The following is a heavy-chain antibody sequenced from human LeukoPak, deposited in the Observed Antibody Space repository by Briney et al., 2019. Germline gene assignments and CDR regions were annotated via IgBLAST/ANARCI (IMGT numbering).Heavy chain of an antibody. V-gene: IGHV1-18*01. J-gene: IGHJ1*01. CDR2: ISAYNGNT. Sequence: ASVKVSCTASGYTFTSYGISWVRQAPGQGLEWMGWISAYNGNTNYAQKLQGRVTMTTDTSTSTAYMELRSLRSDDTAVYYCAREDIVATIGQHWGQGTLVTVSS. D-gene: IGHD5-12*01. CDR1: GYTFTSYG. CDR3: AREDIVATIGQH.